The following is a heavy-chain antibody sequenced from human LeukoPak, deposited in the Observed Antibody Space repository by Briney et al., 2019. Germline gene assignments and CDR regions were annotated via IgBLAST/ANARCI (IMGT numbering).Heavy chain of an antibody. V-gene: IGHV4-30-4*02. J-gene: IGHJ4*02. Sequence: SETLSLTCTVSGGSISSGDYYWSWVRQPPGKGLEWIGYIYYSGSTYYNPSLKSRVTMSIDTSKSQFSLKLRSVTAADTALYYCARTHVDTAMVDYWGQGTLVTVSS. CDR1: GGSISSGDYY. CDR3: ARTHVDTAMVDY. CDR2: IYYSGST. D-gene: IGHD5-18*01.